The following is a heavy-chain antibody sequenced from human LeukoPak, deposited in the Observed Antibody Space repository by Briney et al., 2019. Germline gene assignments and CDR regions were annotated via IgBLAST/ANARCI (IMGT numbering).Heavy chain of an antibody. Sequence: PGGSLRLSCAASGFSFSSYGMHWVRQAPGKGLEWVAVISYDGSKKFYADSVKGRFTISRDNSKNTLYLQMDSLRAEDTAVYYCAKDQDSGRYYVRHFQHWGQGTLVTVSS. CDR1: GFSFSSYG. CDR2: ISYDGSKK. J-gene: IGHJ1*01. V-gene: IGHV3-30*18. D-gene: IGHD1-26*01. CDR3: AKDQDSGRYYVRHFQH.